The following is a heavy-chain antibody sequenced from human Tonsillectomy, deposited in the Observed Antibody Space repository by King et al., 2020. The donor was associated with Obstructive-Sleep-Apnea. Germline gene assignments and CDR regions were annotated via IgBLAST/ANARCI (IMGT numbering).Heavy chain of an antibody. V-gene: IGHV1-69*12. J-gene: IGHJ3*02. CDR1: GGSISSYA. Sequence: QLVQSGAEVKKPGSSVKVSCKASGGSISSYAMDWVRQAPGQGLEWMGGIIPIFGTANYAQRFQGRVTVTAAESTSTVYMELSSLRSEDTAVYYCAKARRGRLNAYDIWGQGTMVTVSS. D-gene: IGHD3-16*01. CDR3: AKARRGRLNAYDI. CDR2: IIPIFGTA.